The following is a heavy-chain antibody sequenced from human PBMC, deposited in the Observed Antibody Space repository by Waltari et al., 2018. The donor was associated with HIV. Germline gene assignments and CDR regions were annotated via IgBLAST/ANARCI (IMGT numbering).Heavy chain of an antibody. CDR2: ISRSGKKI. J-gene: IGHJ5*02. CDR1: GFIFTDYY. CDR3: ARVAQDYYGSGGRFDP. V-gene: IGHV3-11*01. Sequence: QVQLVESGGDLVKPGGSLRLSCAASGFIFTDYYMSWLRQAPGKGLEWVSHISRSGKKIFYAESVRGRFTMSRDNAKQSLDLQMNSLTVDDTAVYYCARVAQDYYGSGGRFDPWGQGTLVTVSS. D-gene: IGHD3-10*01.